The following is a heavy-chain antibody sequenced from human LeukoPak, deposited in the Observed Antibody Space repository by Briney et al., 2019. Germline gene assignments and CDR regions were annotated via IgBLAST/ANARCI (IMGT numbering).Heavy chain of an antibody. CDR2: INPSGGST. Sequence: ASVKVSCKASGYTFTGYYMHWVRQVPGQGLEWMGIINPSGGSTSYAQKFQGRVTMTRDMSTSTVYMELSSLRSEDTAVYYCARDGHSSGWYTGYYYYYYMDVWGKGTTVTVSS. J-gene: IGHJ6*03. CDR1: GYTFTGYY. D-gene: IGHD6-19*01. CDR3: ARDGHSSGWYTGYYYYYYMDV. V-gene: IGHV1-46*01.